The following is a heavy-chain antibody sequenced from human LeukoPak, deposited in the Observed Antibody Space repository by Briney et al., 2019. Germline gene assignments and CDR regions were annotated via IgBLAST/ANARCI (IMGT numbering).Heavy chain of an antibody. CDR3: AKWGCSGGSCYPFDY. V-gene: IGHV3-23*01. D-gene: IGHD2-15*01. Sequence: GGSLRLSCAASGFTFSSSAMNWVRQAPGKGLEWVSGISGSGGSTYHADSVKGRFTISRDNSKNTLYLQMNSLRAEDTAVYYCAKWGCSGGSCYPFDYWGQGTLVTVSS. CDR1: GFTFSSSA. J-gene: IGHJ4*02. CDR2: ISGSGGST.